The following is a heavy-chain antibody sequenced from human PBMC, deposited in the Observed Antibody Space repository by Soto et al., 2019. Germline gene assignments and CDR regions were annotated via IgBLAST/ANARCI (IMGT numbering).Heavy chain of an antibody. CDR3: AAGGGLPRYY. D-gene: IGHD5-12*01. CDR2: IDYYGST. V-gene: IGHV4-59*12. CDR1: GGSISGYY. J-gene: IGHJ4*02. Sequence: PSETLSLTCTVSGGSISGYYWSWIRQPPGKRLEWIGYIDYYGSTNYNPSLKSRVTISVDTSKKQFSLNLGSVTAADTAVYYCAAGGGLPRYYWGQGTLVTVSS.